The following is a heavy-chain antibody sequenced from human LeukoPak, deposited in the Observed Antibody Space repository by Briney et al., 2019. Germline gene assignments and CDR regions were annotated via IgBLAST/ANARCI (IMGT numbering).Heavy chain of an antibody. V-gene: IGHV1-8*01. CDR3: ARGPRYCSSTSCYWGRDY. CDR2: MNPNSGNT. J-gene: IGHJ4*02. D-gene: IGHD2-2*01. Sequence: ASVKVSCKASGYTFTSNDINWVRQATGQGLEWMGWMNPNSGNTGYAQKFQGRVTRTRNTSISTAYMELSSLRSEDTAVYYCARGPRYCSSTSCYWGRDYWGQGTLVTVSS. CDR1: GYTFTSND.